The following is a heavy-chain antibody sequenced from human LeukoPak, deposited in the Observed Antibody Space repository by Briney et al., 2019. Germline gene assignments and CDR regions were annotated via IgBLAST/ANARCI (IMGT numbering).Heavy chain of an antibody. CDR1: GGSFSGYY. V-gene: IGHV4-34*01. Sequence: SETLSLTCAVYGGSFSGYYWSWIRQPPGKGLEWIGGINHSGSTNYNPSLKSRVTISVDTSKNQFSLKLSSVTAAGTAVYYCARGDFYDFWSGTHYYGMDVWGQGTTVTVSS. D-gene: IGHD3-3*01. J-gene: IGHJ6*02. CDR3: ARGDFYDFWSGTHYYGMDV. CDR2: INHSGST.